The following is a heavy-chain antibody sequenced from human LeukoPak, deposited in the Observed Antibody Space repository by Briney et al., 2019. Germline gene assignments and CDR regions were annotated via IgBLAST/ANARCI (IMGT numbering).Heavy chain of an antibody. V-gene: IGHV6-1*01. Sequence: SQAFSLRCGISGDSVSSNSAAWNWIRQSPSRGLEWLGRTYYRSKWFINYAPFVKSRIIINPDTPKNQVSLQLNSVTPEDTAVYYCTRSDCSSGRCPGFDNWGQGTLVTVSS. CDR3: TRSDCSSGRCPGFDN. CDR1: GDSVSSNSAA. J-gene: IGHJ4*02. D-gene: IGHD6-19*01. CDR2: TYYRSKWFI.